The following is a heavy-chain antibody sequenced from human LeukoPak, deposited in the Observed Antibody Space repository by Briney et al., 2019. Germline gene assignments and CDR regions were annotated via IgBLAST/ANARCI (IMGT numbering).Heavy chain of an antibody. V-gene: IGHV3-23*01. Sequence: GGSLRLSCAASGFTFSSYAMSWVRQAPGKGLEWVSGISGSGVSTYYADSVRGRFTISRDNSKNTVYLQMNSLRVEETAVYYCAKGWVRGVRFEYWGQGTLVTVSS. CDR2: ISGSGVST. D-gene: IGHD3-10*01. CDR3: AKGWVRGVRFEY. J-gene: IGHJ4*02. CDR1: GFTFSSYA.